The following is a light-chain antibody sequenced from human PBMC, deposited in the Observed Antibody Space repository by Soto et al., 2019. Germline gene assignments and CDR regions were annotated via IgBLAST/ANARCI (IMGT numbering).Light chain of an antibody. Sequence: EFVLTQSAATLSLSPGERSILSFSASQSVSTFLAWFQQKPGQPPRLLIYNASNRTTGIPARFSGSGSGTDFTLTISSLEPEDFAVYYCQQRGDWPPITFGQGTRLEI. CDR1: QSVSTF. V-gene: IGKV3-11*01. CDR2: NAS. CDR3: QQRGDWPPIT. J-gene: IGKJ5*01.